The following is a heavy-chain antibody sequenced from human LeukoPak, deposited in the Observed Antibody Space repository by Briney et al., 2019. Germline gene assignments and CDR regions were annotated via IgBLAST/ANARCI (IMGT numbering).Heavy chain of an antibody. CDR3: ARGGPNWFDP. J-gene: IGHJ5*02. CDR1: GGSISSYY. CDR2: IYYSGST. V-gene: IGHV4-59*08. Sequence: SETLSLTCTVSGGSISSYYWSWIRQPPGKGLEWIGYIYYSGSTNYNPSLKSRVTISVDTSKNQFSLKLSSVTAADTAVYYCARGGPNWFDPWGRGPLVTVSS.